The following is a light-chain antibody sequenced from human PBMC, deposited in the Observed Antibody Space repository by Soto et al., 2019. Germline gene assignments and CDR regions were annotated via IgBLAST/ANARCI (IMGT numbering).Light chain of an antibody. CDR3: SSARRDNTWV. CDR2: EVS. V-gene: IGLV2-14*01. CDR1: SSDVGGDKY. J-gene: IGLJ3*02. Sequence: QSALTQPASVSGSPGQSITVSCTGTSSDVGGDKYVSWYQHQSGKAPKLLIYEVSNRPSGISNRFSGSKSANTASLTISGLQAEDEADYYCSSARRDNTWVFGGGTKLTVL.